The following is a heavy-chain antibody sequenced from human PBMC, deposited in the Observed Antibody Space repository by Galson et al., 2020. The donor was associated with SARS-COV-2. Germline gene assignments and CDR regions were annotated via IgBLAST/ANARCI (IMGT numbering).Heavy chain of an antibody. J-gene: IGHJ3*02. Sequence: TGGSLRLSCAASGFTFSSYEMNWVRQAPGKGLEWVSYISSSGSTIYYADSVKGRFTISRDNAKNSLYLQMNSLRAEDTAVYYCAREEYDSSGYMDAFDIWGQGTMVTVSS. CDR1: GFTFSSYE. CDR2: ISSSGSTI. CDR3: AREEYDSSGYMDAFDI. V-gene: IGHV3-48*03. D-gene: IGHD3-22*01.